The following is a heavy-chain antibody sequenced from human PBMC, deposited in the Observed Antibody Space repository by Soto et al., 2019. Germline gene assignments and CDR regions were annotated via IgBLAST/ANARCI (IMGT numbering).Heavy chain of an antibody. D-gene: IGHD2-21*02. Sequence: QITLKESGPTLVKPTQTLTLTCTFSGFSLSTSGVAVGWIHQPPGKALEWLALIYWDDDKRYSPSMKGRLTITRDTSKNQVVLIMTNMDPEDTATYYCAHRLTATAFDIWGQGTMVTVSS. CDR2: IYWDDDK. CDR3: AHRLTATAFDI. CDR1: GFSLSTSGVA. J-gene: IGHJ3*02. V-gene: IGHV2-5*02.